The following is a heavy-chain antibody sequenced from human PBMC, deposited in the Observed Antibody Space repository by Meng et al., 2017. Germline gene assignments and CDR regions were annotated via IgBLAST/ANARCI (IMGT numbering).Heavy chain of an antibody. V-gene: IGHV3-9*01. J-gene: IGHJ4*02. CDR3: ARWEYVSGSYSSQAAGWGIDY. Sequence: SLKISCAASGFTFDDYAMHWVRQASGKGLEWVSGISWNSGSIGYADSAKGRFTISSDNAKNSLYLQMNSLRAEGTALYYCARWEYVSGSYSSQAAGWGIDYWGQGTLVTVSS. CDR2: ISWNSGSI. CDR1: GFTFDDYA. D-gene: IGHD3-10*01.